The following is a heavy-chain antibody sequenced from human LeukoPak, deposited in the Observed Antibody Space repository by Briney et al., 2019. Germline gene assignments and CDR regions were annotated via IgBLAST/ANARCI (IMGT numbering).Heavy chain of an antibody. D-gene: IGHD6-19*01. Sequence: GGSLRLSCAASGFTFTNYAMNWVRQAAGEGLEWVSTSGSGGSPFYADSVKGRFTISRDNSRNTLYLHMNSLRVEDTAVYYCAKGASGWYPGFDYWGQGIVVTVSS. J-gene: IGHJ4*02. V-gene: IGHV3-23*01. CDR3: AKGASGWYPGFDY. CDR1: GFTFTNYA. CDR2: SGSGGSP.